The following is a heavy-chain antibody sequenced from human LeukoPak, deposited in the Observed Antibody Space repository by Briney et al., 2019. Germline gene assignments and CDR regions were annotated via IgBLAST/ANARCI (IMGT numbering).Heavy chain of an antibody. CDR1: GGSISSYY. J-gene: IGHJ5*02. D-gene: IGHD3-22*01. Sequence: PSETLSLTCTVSGGSISSYYWSWIRQPPGKGLEWIGYIYYSGSTNYDPSLKSRVTISVDTSENQFSLKLSSVTAADTAVYYCARRWSGYYDSSGYYSARGWFDPWGQGTLVTVSS. CDR3: ARRWSGYYDSSGYYSARGWFDP. CDR2: IYYSGST. V-gene: IGHV4-59*01.